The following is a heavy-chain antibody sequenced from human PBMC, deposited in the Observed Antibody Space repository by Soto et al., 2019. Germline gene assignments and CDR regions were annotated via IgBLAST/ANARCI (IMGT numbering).Heavy chain of an antibody. J-gene: IGHJ4*02. D-gene: IGHD3-22*01. V-gene: IGHV3-72*01. Sequence: VGALRLTWAPSRFSLSDQYIDWVRQAPGKGVELFVLSRYKAQCYSTECEACVKGRFTTSRDDAKNSVLLQMNSLKTEDTAVYYCVRAMYYTDSSGYTRCFQXWGQGTRFTVS. CDR3: VRAMYYTDSSGYTRCFQX. CDR2: SRYKAQCYST. CDR1: RFSLSDQY.